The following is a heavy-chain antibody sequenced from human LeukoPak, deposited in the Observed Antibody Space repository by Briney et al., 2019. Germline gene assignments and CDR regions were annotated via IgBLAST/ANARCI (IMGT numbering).Heavy chain of an antibody. CDR1: GYVFINYY. J-gene: IGHJ5*02. CDR2: INPKSGAT. Sequence: ASVKVSCKTSGYVFINYYIHWVRLAPGQGLQWMGWINPKSGATNYAQSFQGRVALTTDTSISTAFMELSNLRPDDTAIYFCARSVTYNWFDPWGQGTRVTVSS. CDR3: ARSVTYNWFDP. V-gene: IGHV1-2*02. D-gene: IGHD2-21*02.